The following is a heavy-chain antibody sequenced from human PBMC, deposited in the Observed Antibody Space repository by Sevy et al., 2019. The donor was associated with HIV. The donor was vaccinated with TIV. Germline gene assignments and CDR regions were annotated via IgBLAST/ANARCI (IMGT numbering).Heavy chain of an antibody. V-gene: IGHV3-7*01. Sequence: GGSLRLSCAASGFTFTDYWMSWVRQTPGKGLEWVATIKQDESGKYYVDSVKGRFAISRDNGKNSVSLQMNGLRVDDTALYYCAREVGGFNWRPYYFDSWGQGTLVTVSS. D-gene: IGHD3-16*01. CDR1: GFTFTDYW. J-gene: IGHJ4*02. CDR2: IKQDESGK. CDR3: AREVGGFNWRPYYFDS.